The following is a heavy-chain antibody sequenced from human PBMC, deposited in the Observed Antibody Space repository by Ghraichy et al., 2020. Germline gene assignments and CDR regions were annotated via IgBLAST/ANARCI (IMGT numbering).Heavy chain of an antibody. J-gene: IGHJ6*02. Sequence: SVKVSCKVSGDTLRNNAITWVRQAPGEGLEWLGGIVPIFGSTKSAQKFQGRISFTADESTSTVYMELSSLTSEDTAVYFCARHLGQNSIVWLSYGMDVWGQGTAVSVSS. CDR3: ARHLGQNSIVWLSYGMDV. V-gene: IGHV1-69*13. CDR1: GDTLRNNA. CDR2: IVPIFGST. D-gene: IGHD5-18*01.